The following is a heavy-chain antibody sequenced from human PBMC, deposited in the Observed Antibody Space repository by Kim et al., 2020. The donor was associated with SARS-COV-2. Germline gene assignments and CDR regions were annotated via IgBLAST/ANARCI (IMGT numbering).Heavy chain of an antibody. CDR1: GGSISSSSYY. V-gene: IGHV4-39*01. D-gene: IGHD1-1*01. CDR3: ARRELQLYLDY. J-gene: IGHJ4*02. CDR2: IYYSGST. Sequence: SETLSLTCTVSGGSISSSSYYWGWIRQPPGKGLEWIGSIYYSGSTYYNPSLKSRVTISVDTSKNQFSLKLSSVTAADTAVYYCARRELQLYLDYWGQGTLVTVSS.